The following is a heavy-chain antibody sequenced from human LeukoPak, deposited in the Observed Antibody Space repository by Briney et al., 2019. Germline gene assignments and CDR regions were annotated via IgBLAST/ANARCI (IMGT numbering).Heavy chain of an antibody. CDR2: INHSGST. CDR1: GGSFSGYY. D-gene: IGHD3-10*01. V-gene: IGHV4-34*01. J-gene: IGHJ6*03. Sequence: SETLSLTCAVYGGSFSGYYWSWIRQPPGKGLEWIGEINHSGSTNYNPSLKSRVTISVDTSKNQFSLKLSSVTAADTAVYYCARRRITMVRGRNYYYMDVWGKGTTVTISS. CDR3: ARRRITMVRGRNYYYMDV.